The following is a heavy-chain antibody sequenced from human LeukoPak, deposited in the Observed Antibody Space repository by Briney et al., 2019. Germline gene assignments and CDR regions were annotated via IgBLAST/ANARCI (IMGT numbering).Heavy chain of an antibody. Sequence: PSETLSLTCSVSGDSISSSSYYWGWIRQPPGKGLEWIGSIYYSGSTYYNPSLKSRVTISVDTSKNQFSLKLSSVTAADTAVYYCARGRSSSGYYYERVRRYWAFDIWGQGTMVTVSS. CDR2: IYYSGST. J-gene: IGHJ3*02. CDR3: ARGRSSSGYYYERVRRYWAFDI. CDR1: GDSISSSSYY. V-gene: IGHV4-39*07. D-gene: IGHD3-22*01.